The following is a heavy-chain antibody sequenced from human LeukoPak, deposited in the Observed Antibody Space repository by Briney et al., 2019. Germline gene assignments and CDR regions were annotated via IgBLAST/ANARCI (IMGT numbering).Heavy chain of an antibody. CDR2: ISGSGGST. Sequence: GGSLRLSCAASGFTFSSYAMSWVRQAPGKGLEWVSAISGSGGSTYYADSVKGRFTISRDNSKNTLYLQMNSLRAEVTAVYYCARGSRYYDLWSGRHFDYWGQGTLVTVSS. CDR3: ARGSRYYDLWSGRHFDY. CDR1: GFTFSSYA. D-gene: IGHD3-3*01. V-gene: IGHV3-23*01. J-gene: IGHJ4*02.